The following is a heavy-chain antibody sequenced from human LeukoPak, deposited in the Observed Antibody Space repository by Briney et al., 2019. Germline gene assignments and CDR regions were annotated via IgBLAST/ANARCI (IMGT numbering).Heavy chain of an antibody. Sequence: GASVKVSCKASGYTFTGYYMHLVRQAPGQGLEWMGWINPNSGGTNYAQKFQGRVTMTRDTSISTAYMELSRLRSDDTAVYYCASSGRGGGGYSHDAFDIWGQGSMVTVSS. J-gene: IGHJ3*02. CDR3: ASSGRGGGGYSHDAFDI. CDR1: GYTFTGYY. D-gene: IGHD3-22*01. V-gene: IGHV1-2*02. CDR2: INPNSGGT.